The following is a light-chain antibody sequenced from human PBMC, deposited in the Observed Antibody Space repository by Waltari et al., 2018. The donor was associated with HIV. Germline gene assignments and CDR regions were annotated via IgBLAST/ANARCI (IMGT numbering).Light chain of an antibody. Sequence: QSVLTQPPSASGTPGQRVTISCSGGCSNIGRDPVNWYQHLPGTAPKLLIYNNNRRPSGVPDRFSGSKSGTSASLAISGLQSEDEADYYCASWDGSLNGWVFGGGTKLTVL. CDR3: ASWDGSLNGWV. V-gene: IGLV1-44*01. J-gene: IGLJ3*02. CDR2: NNN. CDR1: CSNIGRDP.